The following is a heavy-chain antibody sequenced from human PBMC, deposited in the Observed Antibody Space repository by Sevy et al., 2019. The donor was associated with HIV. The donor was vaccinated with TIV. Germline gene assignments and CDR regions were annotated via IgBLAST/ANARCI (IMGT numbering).Heavy chain of an antibody. CDR3: ARDNGGYYKAYTFDI. D-gene: IGHD3-3*01. J-gene: IGHJ3*02. V-gene: IGHV3-7*01. CDR2: IKQGGSEK. CDR1: GFTFSSHW. Sequence: GGSLRLSCAGSGFTFSSHWMSWVRQAPGKGLEWVANIKQGGSEKHYADSVKGRFTISRDDAKNALFLQMNSLSAEDTAFYYSARDNGGYYKAYTFDIWGQGTMVTVSS.